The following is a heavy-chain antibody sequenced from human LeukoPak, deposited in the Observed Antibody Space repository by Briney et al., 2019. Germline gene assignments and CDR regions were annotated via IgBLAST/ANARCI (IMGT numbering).Heavy chain of an antibody. J-gene: IGHJ6*02. Sequence: SQTLSLTCAISGDSVSSNIAAWNWIRQSPSRGLEWLGRTYYRSKWYTDYAASVKSRITIRSDTSKNQFSLQLNSVTPEDTAVYFSGRSDYGSNYYYYGMDVWGQGTTVTVSS. V-gene: IGHV6-1*01. CDR3: GRSDYGSNYYYYGMDV. D-gene: IGHD4-23*01. CDR2: TYYRSKWYT. CDR1: GDSVSSNIAA.